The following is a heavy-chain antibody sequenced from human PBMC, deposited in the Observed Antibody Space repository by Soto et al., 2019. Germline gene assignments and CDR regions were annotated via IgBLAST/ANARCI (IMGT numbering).Heavy chain of an antibody. V-gene: IGHV4-31*03. D-gene: IGHD1-1*01. CDR1: GGTISSGGCY. J-gene: IGHJ3*02. CDR2: IYYSGST. Sequence: SATLSLTCTVSGGTISSGGCYWSWIRQHPGKGLEWIGYIYYSGSTYYNPSFKSRVTISVDTSKSQFSLKLSSVTAADTAVYFCARVPLSPKRPGYDAFDIWGQGAMVTVSS. CDR3: ARVPLSPKRPGYDAFDI.